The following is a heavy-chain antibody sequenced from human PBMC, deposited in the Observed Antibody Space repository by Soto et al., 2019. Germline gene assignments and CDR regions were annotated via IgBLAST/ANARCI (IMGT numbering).Heavy chain of an antibody. CDR1: GGSISTYY. CDR3: ARDTIAEGERIYYGMDV. J-gene: IGHJ6*02. Sequence: QVQLQESGPGLVKPSETLSLTCTVSGGSISTYYLSWIRQPPGKGLEWIGYIYYSGNTKYNPSLKSRVTISVDTSKNQFSLTMRSVTAADTAVYFCARDTIAEGERIYYGMDVWGPGTTVTVSS. V-gene: IGHV4-59*01. D-gene: IGHD6-13*01. CDR2: IYYSGNT.